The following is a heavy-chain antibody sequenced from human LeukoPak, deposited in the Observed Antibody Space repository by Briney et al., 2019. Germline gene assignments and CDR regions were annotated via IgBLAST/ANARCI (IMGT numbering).Heavy chain of an antibody. D-gene: IGHD6-6*01. CDR3: ARFGSSSYYYYYMDV. CDR1: GFTFSSYA. CDR2: ISGSGGST. J-gene: IGHJ6*03. V-gene: IGHV3-23*01. Sequence: PGGSLRLSCAASGFTFSSYAMSWIRQAPGKGLEWVSAISGSGGSTYYADSVKGRFTISRDNSKNTLYLQMNSLRAEDTAVYYCARFGSSSYYYYYMDVWGKGTTVTVSS.